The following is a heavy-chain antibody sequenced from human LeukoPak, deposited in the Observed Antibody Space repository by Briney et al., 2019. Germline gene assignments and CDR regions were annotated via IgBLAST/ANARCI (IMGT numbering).Heavy chain of an antibody. CDR3: ARFYDLTGGYYAYGMDV. J-gene: IGHJ6*02. D-gene: IGHD5/OR15-5a*01. Sequence: SETLSLTCAVYGGSFSGYHWSWIRQPQGKGLEWIGEINQSGGTNYNPSLKSRVSILIDTSKNQFTAADTAVYYCARFYDLTGGYYAYGMDVWGQGTTVTVSS. CDR2: INQSGGT. V-gene: IGHV4-34*01. CDR1: GGSFSGYH.